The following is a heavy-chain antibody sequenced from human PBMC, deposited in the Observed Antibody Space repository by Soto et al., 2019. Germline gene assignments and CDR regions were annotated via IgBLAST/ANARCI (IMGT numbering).Heavy chain of an antibody. Sequence: ASVKVSCKASGYTFTSYGISWVRQAPGQGLEWMGWISAYNGNTNYAQKFQGRVTMTRNTSTSTVYMELSSLRSEDTAVYYCARDKWFGELPYYFMDVWGKGTTVTVSS. CDR1: GYTFTSYG. J-gene: IGHJ6*03. D-gene: IGHD3-10*01. V-gene: IGHV1-18*01. CDR3: ARDKWFGELPYYFMDV. CDR2: ISAYNGNT.